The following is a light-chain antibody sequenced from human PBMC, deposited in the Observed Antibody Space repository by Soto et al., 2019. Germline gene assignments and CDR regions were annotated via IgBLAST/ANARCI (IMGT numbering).Light chain of an antibody. CDR1: QSVSSS. CDR3: QQYGTSEII. CDR2: GAY. J-gene: IGKJ5*01. Sequence: IVVTQSPATLSVSPGETVTLSCRVSQSVSSSLAWYQQKPGQAPRLLISGAYTRATGIPARFSGSGSGTDFTLTISRLEPEDFAVFYCQQYGTSEIIFGQGTRLEIK. V-gene: IGKV3-15*01.